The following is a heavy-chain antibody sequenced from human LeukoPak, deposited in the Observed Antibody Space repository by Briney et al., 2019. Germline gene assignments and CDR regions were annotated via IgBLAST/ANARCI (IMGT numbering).Heavy chain of an antibody. J-gene: IGHJ4*02. CDR3: ARVPRIVVDTTTTY. D-gene: IGHD3-22*01. CDR2: ISYDGSNK. CDR1: GFTFSSYA. V-gene: IGHV3-30-3*01. Sequence: GGSLRLSCAASGFTFSSYAMHWVRQAPGKGLEWVAVISYDGSNKYYADSVKGRFTISRDNSKNTLYLQMNSLRAEDTAVYYCARVPRIVVDTTTTYWGQGTLATVSS.